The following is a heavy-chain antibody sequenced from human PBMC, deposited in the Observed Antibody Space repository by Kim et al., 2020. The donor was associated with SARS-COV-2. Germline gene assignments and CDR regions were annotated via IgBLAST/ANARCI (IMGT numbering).Heavy chain of an antibody. V-gene: IGHV3-23*01. CDR2: ISGSGGST. D-gene: IGHD2-8*02. Sequence: GGSLRLSCAASGFTFSSYAMSWVRQAPGKGLEWVSAISGSGGSTYYADSVKGRFTISRDNSKNTLYLQMNSLRAEDTAVYYCAKVRARLLGYYYYGMDVWGKGTTVT. CDR3: AKVRARLLGYYYYGMDV. J-gene: IGHJ6*04. CDR1: GFTFSSYA.